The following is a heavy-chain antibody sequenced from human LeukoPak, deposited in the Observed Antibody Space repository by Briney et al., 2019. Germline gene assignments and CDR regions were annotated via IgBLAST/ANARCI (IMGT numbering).Heavy chain of an antibody. Sequence: SVKVSCKASGGTFSSWVRQAPGQGLEWMGRIIPILGIANYAQKFQGRVTITADKSTSTAYMELSSLRSEDTAVYYCARDLGYYGSGRSYYFDYWGQGTLVTVSS. V-gene: IGHV1-69*04. CDR3: ARDLGYYGSGRSYYFDY. CDR2: IIPILGIA. D-gene: IGHD3-10*01. CDR1: GGTFSS. J-gene: IGHJ4*02.